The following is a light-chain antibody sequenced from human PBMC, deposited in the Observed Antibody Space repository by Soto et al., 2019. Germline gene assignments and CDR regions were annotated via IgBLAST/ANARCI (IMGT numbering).Light chain of an antibody. CDR3: HQYHSCPPWA. Sequence: DIQMTQSPSTLSASVGDRVTITCRASQTISNWLAWYQQKPGKAPKLLVYKVSTLQDGVPSRFSGSGSGTEFTLTINSLQADDFSTYYYHQYHSCPPWAFGQGTKVEVK. J-gene: IGKJ1*01. CDR2: KVS. CDR1: QTISNW. V-gene: IGKV1-5*03.